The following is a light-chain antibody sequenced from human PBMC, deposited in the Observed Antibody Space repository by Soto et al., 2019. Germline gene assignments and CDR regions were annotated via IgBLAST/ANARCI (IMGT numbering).Light chain of an antibody. V-gene: IGLV2-14*01. Sequence: QSSMAHPASVSWSLGHSITISFTGSTSYVFGYNYVSCYQQHPGKVPKLLIHEVTNRPSGFSDRFSCSKSANTASLTISGLQAEDEAHYYCSSYTTFRTPHVAFGGWTQLPVL. CDR3: SSYTTFRTPHVA. CDR1: TSYVFGYNY. CDR2: EVT. J-gene: IGLJ2*01.